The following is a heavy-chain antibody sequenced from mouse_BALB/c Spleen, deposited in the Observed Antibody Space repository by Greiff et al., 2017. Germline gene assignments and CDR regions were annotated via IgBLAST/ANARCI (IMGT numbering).Heavy chain of an antibody. Sequence: VQLKESGPGLVKPSQSLSLTCTVTGYSITSDYAWYWIRQFPGNKLEWMGYISYSGSTSYNPSLKSRISITRDTSKNQFFLQLNSVTTEDTATYDCARGGKGWYFDDWGAGTTVTVSS. CDR2: ISYSGST. V-gene: IGHV3-2*02. D-gene: IGHD2-1*01. J-gene: IGHJ1*01. CDR3: ARGGKGWYFDD. CDR1: GYSITSDYA.